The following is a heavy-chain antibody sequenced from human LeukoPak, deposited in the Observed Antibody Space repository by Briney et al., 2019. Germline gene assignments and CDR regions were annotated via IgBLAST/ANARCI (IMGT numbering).Heavy chain of an antibody. CDR1: GYTFTSYA. J-gene: IGHJ3*02. CDR3: ARALVYAIPHDAFDI. CDR2: INAGNGNT. D-gene: IGHD2-8*01. V-gene: IGHV1-3*01. Sequence: ASVKVSCKASGYTFTSYAMHWVRQAPGQRLEWMGWINAGNGNTKYSQKFQGRVTITRDTSTSTAYMELRSLRSDDTAVYYCARALVYAIPHDAFDIWGQGTMVTVSS.